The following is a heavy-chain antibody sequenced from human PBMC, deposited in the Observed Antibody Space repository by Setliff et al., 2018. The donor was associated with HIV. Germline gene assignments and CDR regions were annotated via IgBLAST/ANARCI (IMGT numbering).Heavy chain of an antibody. V-gene: IGHV1-2*02. J-gene: IGHJ5*02. CDR3: ARDLGPGGGSYRMPINWFDP. CDR2: INPNSGGT. CDR1: GYTFTGYY. Sequence: GASVKVSCKASGYTFTGYYMHWVRQAPGQGLEWMGWINPNSGGTNYAQKFQGRVTMTRDMSISTAYMELSRLRSDDPAVYYCARDLGPGGGSYRMPINWFDPWGQGTLVTVSS. D-gene: IGHD1-26*01.